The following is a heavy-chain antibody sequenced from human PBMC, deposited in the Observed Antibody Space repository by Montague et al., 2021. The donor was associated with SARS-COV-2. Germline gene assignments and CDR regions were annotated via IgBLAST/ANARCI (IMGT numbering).Heavy chain of an antibody. V-gene: IGHV4-59*01. J-gene: IGHJ3*02. Sequence: SETLSLTRTLSGGSITGYYFSWLRRSPGKGLEWIAYIYDGGAVNXNPSLVSRVTISTDTSKNQLSLKVNSVTAADTAVYYCVRDHPYGGPRGAYDIWGQGTVVTVSS. D-gene: IGHD4-23*01. CDR2: IYDGGAV. CDR3: VRDHPYGGPRGAYDI. CDR1: GGSITGYY.